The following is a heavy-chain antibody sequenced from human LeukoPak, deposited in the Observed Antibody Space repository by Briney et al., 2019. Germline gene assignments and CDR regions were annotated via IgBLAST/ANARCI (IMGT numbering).Heavy chain of an antibody. V-gene: IGHV4-34*01. D-gene: IGHD2-2*02. CDR1: GGSCSGYY. CDR2: INHSGST. CDR3: ARVLPWDIVVVPAAIRRWFDP. Sequence: PSETLSRTCAVYGGSCSGYYWSWIRQPPGKGLEWIGEINHSGSTNYNPSLRSRVTISVDTSKNQFSLKLSSVPAADTAVYYCARVLPWDIVVVPAAIRRWFDPWGQGTLVTVSS. J-gene: IGHJ5*02.